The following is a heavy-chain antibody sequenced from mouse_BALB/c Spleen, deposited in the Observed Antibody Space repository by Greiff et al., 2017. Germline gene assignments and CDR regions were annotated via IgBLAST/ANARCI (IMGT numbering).Heavy chain of an antibody. D-gene: IGHD2-4*01. CDR2: ISSGGSYT. CDR1: GFTFSSYG. J-gene: IGHJ3*01. CDR3: ARYDDDGGFAY. Sequence: EVHLVESGGDLVKPGGSLKLSCAASGFTFSSYGMSWVRQTPDKRLEWVATISSGGSYTYYPDSVKGRFTISRDNAKNTLYLQMSSLKSEDTAMYYCARYDDDGGFAYWGQGTLVTVSA. V-gene: IGHV5-6*01.